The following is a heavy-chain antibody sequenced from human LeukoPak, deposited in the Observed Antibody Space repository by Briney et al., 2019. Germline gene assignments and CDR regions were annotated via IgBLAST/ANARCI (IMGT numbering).Heavy chain of an antibody. CDR1: GFTFSSYS. Sequence: GGSLRLSCAASGFTFSSYSMNWVRQAPGKGLEWVSSISSSGSYIYYADSVKGRFTISRDNAKNSLYLQMNSLRAEDTAVYYCARDAGRIAAAGTMGYWGQGTLVTVSS. CDR3: ARDAGRIAAAGTMGY. CDR2: ISSSGSYI. D-gene: IGHD6-13*01. J-gene: IGHJ4*02. V-gene: IGHV3-21*01.